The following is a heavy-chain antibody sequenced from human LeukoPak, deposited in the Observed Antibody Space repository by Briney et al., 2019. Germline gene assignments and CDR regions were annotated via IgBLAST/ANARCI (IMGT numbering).Heavy chain of an antibody. CDR1: GGTFSNYA. Sequence: ASVKVSCKASGGTFSNYALSWVRQAPGQGLEWMGRIIPILGLAKFAQKFQGRFTIIADKSTSTAYMELSSLRSEDTAVYYCARDKLGYCSGGSCYFDFWGQGTLVTVSS. CDR3: ARDKLGYCSGGSCYFDF. J-gene: IGHJ4*02. D-gene: IGHD2-15*01. V-gene: IGHV1-69*04. CDR2: IIPILGLA.